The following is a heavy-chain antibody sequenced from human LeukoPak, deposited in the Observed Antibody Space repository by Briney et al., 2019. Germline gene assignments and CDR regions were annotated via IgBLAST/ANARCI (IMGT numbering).Heavy chain of an antibody. CDR2: ISWNSGSI. CDR1: GFTFDDYA. J-gene: IGHJ4*02. D-gene: IGHD1/OR15-1a*01. CDR3: ARGGGRTLFFDY. V-gene: IGHV3-9*01. Sequence: GRSLRLSCAASGFTFDDYAMHWVRQAPGKGLEWVSGISWNSGSIGYADSVKGRFTISRDNAKNSLYLQMNSLRAEDTAVYYYARGGGRTLFFDYWGQGTLVTVSS.